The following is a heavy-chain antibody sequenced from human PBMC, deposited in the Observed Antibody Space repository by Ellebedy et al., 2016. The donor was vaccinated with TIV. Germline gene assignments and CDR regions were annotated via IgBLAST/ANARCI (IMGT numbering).Heavy chain of an antibody. CDR3: ARERYSSDWYGMDV. J-gene: IGHJ6*02. CDR2: INHVGRT. CDR1: GGSFSNYY. V-gene: IGHV4-34*01. D-gene: IGHD6-19*01. Sequence: SETLSLXXAVYGGSFSNYYWSWIRQSPGKGLEWIGEINHVGRTDHNPSFKSRVTISVDTSKKQVSLRLTSATAADTAVYYCARERYSSDWYGMDVWGQGTTVTVSS.